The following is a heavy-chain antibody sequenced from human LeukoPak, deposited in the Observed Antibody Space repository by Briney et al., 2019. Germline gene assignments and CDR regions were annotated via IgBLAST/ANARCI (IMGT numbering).Heavy chain of an antibody. D-gene: IGHD2-8*01. J-gene: IGHJ5*02. Sequence: GGSLRLSCAASGFTFSSYSMNWVRQAPGKGLEWVSSISSSSSYIYYADSVKGRFTISRDNAKNSLYLQMNSLRAEDTAVYYCARGVPMVRFDPWGQGTLVTVSS. CDR2: ISSSSSYI. CDR1: GFTFSSYS. CDR3: ARGVPMVRFDP. V-gene: IGHV3-21*01.